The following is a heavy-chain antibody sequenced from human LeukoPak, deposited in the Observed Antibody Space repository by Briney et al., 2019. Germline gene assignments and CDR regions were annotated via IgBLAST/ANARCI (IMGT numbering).Heavy chain of an antibody. CDR2: INHSGGT. V-gene: IGHV4-34*01. J-gene: IGHJ4*02. CDR3: ARGRYGSGSYDY. CDR1: GGSFSGYY. Sequence: SETLSLTCAVYGGSFSGYYWSWIRQPPGKGLEWIGEINHSGGTNYNPSLKSRVTISVDTSKNQFSLKLSSVTAADTAVYYCARGRYGSGSYDYWGQGTLVTVSS. D-gene: IGHD3-10*01.